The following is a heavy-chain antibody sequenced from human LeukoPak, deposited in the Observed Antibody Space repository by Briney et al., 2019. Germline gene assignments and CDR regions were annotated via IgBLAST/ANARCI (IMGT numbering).Heavy chain of an antibody. V-gene: IGHV4-59*01. CDR1: GASMSSYY. D-gene: IGHD6-13*01. CDR2: ISDTGST. J-gene: IGHJ4*02. Sequence: SETLSLTCSVSGASMSSYYWSWIRQPAGEGLEYIGYISDTGSTNYNPSLMSRVTISVDTSKNQFSLNLKSVTAADTAVYYCARDIYSSSWTAPYYWGQGTLVTVSS. CDR3: ARDIYSSSWTAPYY.